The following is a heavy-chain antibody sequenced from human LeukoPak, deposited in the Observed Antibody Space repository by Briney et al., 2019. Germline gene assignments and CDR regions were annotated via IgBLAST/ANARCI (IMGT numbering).Heavy chain of an antibody. CDR3: AKDQVAAAGLNTHFDY. Sequence: GGSLRLSCAASGFTFSSYGMHWVRQAPGKGLEWVAVISYDGSNKYYADSVKGRFTISRDNSKNTLYLQMNSLRAEDTAVYYCAKDQVAAAGLNTHFDYWGQGTLVTVSS. D-gene: IGHD6-13*01. J-gene: IGHJ4*02. CDR2: ISYDGSNK. V-gene: IGHV3-30*18. CDR1: GFTFSSYG.